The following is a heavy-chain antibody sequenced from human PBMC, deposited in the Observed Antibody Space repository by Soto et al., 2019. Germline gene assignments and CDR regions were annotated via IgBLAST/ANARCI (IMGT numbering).Heavy chain of an antibody. CDR1: GFTFSSYG. V-gene: IGHV3-33*01. CDR3: AREGSSSWYRMGWFDP. CDR2: IWYDGSNK. J-gene: IGHJ5*02. Sequence: ESGGGVVQPGRSLRLSCAASGFTFSSYGMHWVRQAPGKGLEWVAVIWYDGSNKYYADSVKGRFTISRDNSKNTLYLQMNSLRAEDTAVYYCAREGSSSWYRMGWFDPWGQGTLVTVSS. D-gene: IGHD6-13*01.